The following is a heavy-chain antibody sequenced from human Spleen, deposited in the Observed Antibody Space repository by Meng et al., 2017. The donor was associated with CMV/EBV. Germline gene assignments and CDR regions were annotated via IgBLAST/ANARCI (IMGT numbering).Heavy chain of an antibody. D-gene: IGHD2-2*01. CDR2: IIPILGIA. Sequence: SVKVSCKASGYTFTGYYMHWVRQAPGQGLEWMGGIIPILGIANYAQKFQGRVTITADKSTSTAYMELSSLRSEDTAVYYCARVPGGVVVVPAAPRSDYYYYGMDVWGQGTTVTVSS. CDR3: ARVPGGVVVVPAAPRSDYYYYGMDV. J-gene: IGHJ6*02. V-gene: IGHV1-69*10. CDR1: GYTFTGYY.